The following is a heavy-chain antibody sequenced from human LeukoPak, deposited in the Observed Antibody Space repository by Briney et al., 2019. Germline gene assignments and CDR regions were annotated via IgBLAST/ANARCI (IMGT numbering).Heavy chain of an antibody. J-gene: IGHJ4*02. D-gene: IGHD4-23*01. V-gene: IGHV1-18*04. CDR3: ARVGGQSTVASYYFDY. Sequence: ASVKVSCKASGYTFTDSYMHWVRQAPGQGLEWMGWISAYNGNTNYAQKLQGRVTMTTDTSTSTAYMELRSLRSDDTAVYYCARVGGQSTVASYYFDYWGQGTLVTVSS. CDR2: ISAYNGNT. CDR1: GYTFTDSY.